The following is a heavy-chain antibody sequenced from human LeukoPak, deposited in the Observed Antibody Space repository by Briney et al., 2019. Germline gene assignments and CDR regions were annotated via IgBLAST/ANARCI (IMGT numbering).Heavy chain of an antibody. CDR1: GFTFSSYA. Sequence: PGGSLRLSCAASGFTFSSYAMSWVRQAPGKGLEWVAVISYDGSNKFYADSVKGRFTISRDNSKNTLYLQMNSLRVEDTAVYYCARGYGDYDAPFDYWGQGTLVTVSS. CDR2: ISYDGSNK. V-gene: IGHV3-30-3*01. D-gene: IGHD4-17*01. CDR3: ARGYGDYDAPFDY. J-gene: IGHJ4*02.